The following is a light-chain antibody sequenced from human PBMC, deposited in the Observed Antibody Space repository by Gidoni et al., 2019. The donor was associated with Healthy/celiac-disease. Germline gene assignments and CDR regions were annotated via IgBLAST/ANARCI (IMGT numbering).Light chain of an antibody. CDR1: QSISSW. CDR3: QQYNSYAIT. J-gene: IGKJ5*01. V-gene: IGKV1-5*01. CDR2: DAS. Sequence: DIQMTQSPSTPSASVGDRVTITCRARQSISSWLDWYQQKPGKAPKLLIYDASRLESGVPARFSGSGSGTEFTLAISSLQPDDFATYYCQQYNSYAITFGQGTRLEIK.